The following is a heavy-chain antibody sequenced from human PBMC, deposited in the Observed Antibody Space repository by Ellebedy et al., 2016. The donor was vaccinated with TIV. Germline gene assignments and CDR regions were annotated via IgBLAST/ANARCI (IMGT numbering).Heavy chain of an antibody. CDR2: IFSNDEK. D-gene: IGHD2-2*01. Sequence: SGPTLVKPTETLTLTCTVSGFSLSNARMGVSWIRQPPGKALEWLAHIFSNDEKSYSTSLKSRLTISKDTSKSQVVLTMTNMDSVDTATYYCAQTRDIVVVPAAPWIRGALWFDPWGQGTLVTVSS. J-gene: IGHJ5*02. CDR3: AQTRDIVVVPAAPWIRGALWFDP. V-gene: IGHV2-26*01. CDR1: GFSLSNARMG.